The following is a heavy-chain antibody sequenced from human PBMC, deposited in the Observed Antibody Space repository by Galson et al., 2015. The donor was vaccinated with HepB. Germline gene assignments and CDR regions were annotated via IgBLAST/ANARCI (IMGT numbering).Heavy chain of an antibody. J-gene: IGHJ4*02. D-gene: IGHD3-22*01. CDR3: AKDFWLPSSAGGY. CDR1: GFTVTNNF. CDR2: IYSDGST. V-gene: IGHV3-66*01. Sequence: SLRLSCAASGFTVTNNFMNWVRQAPGKGLEWVSIIYSDGSTYYADSVKGRFTISRDNSKNTLYLQMNSLRAEDTAVYYCAKDFWLPSSAGGYWGQGTLVTVSS.